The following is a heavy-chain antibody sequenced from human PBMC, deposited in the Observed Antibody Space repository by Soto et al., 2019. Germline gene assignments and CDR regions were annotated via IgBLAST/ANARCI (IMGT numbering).Heavy chain of an antibody. D-gene: IGHD3-10*01. CDR1: GGTFSSYA. J-gene: IGHJ6*02. V-gene: IGHV1-69*13. Sequence: SVKVSCKASGGTFSSYAISWVRQAPGQGLEWMGGIIPIFGTANYAQKFQGRVTITADESTSTAYMELSSLRSEDTAVYYCASGAGPIPQAYYYYGMDVWGQGTTVTVSS. CDR2: IIPIFGTA. CDR3: ASGAGPIPQAYYYYGMDV.